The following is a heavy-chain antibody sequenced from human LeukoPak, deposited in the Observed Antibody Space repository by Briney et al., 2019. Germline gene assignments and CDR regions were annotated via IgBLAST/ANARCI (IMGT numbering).Heavy chain of an antibody. V-gene: IGHV3-66*01. CDR2: IYSGSST. J-gene: IGHJ3*02. Sequence: GGSLRLSCAASGFTVSSNYMSWVRQAPGKGLEWVSVIYSGSSTYYADSVKGRFTISRDNSKNTLYLQMNSLRAEDTAVYYCARGLGWFGELLEVHAFDIWGQGTMVTVSS. CDR1: GFTVSSNY. CDR3: ARGLGWFGELLEVHAFDI. D-gene: IGHD3-10*01.